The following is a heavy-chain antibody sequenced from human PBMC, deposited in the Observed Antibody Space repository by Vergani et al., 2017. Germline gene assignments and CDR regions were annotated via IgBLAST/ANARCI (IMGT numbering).Heavy chain of an antibody. CDR2: ISYDVNKK. V-gene: IGHV3-30*03. J-gene: IGHJ6*03. CDR1: GFPFSDYC. Sequence: QVQLVESGGGEVQPGRSLRLSCSAAGFPFSDYCVHWVRQAPGKGLEWVSVISYDVNKKNYADSVKGRFTISRDNSKNTLYLEMNALRAEDTAVYYCARDFLTRVTTLDYYYMGVWGKGTTVTVSS. CDR3: ARDFLTRVTTLDYYYMGV. D-gene: IGHD1-1*01.